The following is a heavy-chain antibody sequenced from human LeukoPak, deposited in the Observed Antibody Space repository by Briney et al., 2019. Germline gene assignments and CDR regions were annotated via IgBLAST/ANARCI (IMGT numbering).Heavy chain of an antibody. CDR1: GVSISSSNSY. V-gene: IGHV4-39*07. Sequence: SETLSLTCTVSGVSISSSNSYWGWIRQPPGKGLEWIGEVNHSGSTNYNPSLKSRVTISVDTSKNQFSLKLSSVTAADTAVYYCARAQGYYYYMDVWGKGTTVTVSS. CDR2: VNHSGST. CDR3: ARAQGYYYYMDV. J-gene: IGHJ6*03.